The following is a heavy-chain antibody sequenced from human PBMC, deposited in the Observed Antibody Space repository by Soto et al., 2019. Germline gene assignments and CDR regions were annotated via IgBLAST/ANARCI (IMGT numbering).Heavy chain of an antibody. Sequence: ASVKVSCKASGGTFSSYAISWVRQAPGQGLEWMGWINPNSGGTNYAQKFQGWVTMTRDTSISTAYMELSRLRSDDTAVYYCARAGYSGYDPNWFDPWGQGTLVTVSS. CDR1: GGTFSSYA. J-gene: IGHJ5*02. CDR3: ARAGYSGYDPNWFDP. V-gene: IGHV1-2*04. D-gene: IGHD5-12*01. CDR2: INPNSGGT.